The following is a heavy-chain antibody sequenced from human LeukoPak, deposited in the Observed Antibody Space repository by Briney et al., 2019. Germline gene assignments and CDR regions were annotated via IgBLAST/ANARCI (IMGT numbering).Heavy chain of an antibody. D-gene: IGHD2-2*02. Sequence: ASVKVSCKASGYTFTSYDINWVRQATGQGLEWMGWMNSNSGNTGYAQKFQGRVSITRNTSISTAYMELSSLRSEDTAVYYCARGQVVPAAINWFDPWGQGTLVTVSS. CDR2: MNSNSGNT. CDR1: GYTFTSYD. CDR3: ARGQVVPAAINWFDP. V-gene: IGHV1-8*03. J-gene: IGHJ5*02.